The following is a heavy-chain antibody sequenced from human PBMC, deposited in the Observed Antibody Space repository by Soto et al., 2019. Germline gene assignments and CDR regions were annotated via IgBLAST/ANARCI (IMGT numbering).Heavy chain of an antibody. J-gene: IGHJ4*02. CDR1: GASIFSSTW. V-gene: IGHV4-4*02. CDR2: VYHSGST. CDR3: ARSLVGALDY. Sequence: SETLSLTCAVSGASIFSSTWWSWVRQPPGKGLEWIGEVYHSGSTNYNPSLKSRVTISVDKSKNQLPLKVNSVTAADTAVYYCARSLVGALDYQGQGSLFTVSS. D-gene: IGHD1-26*01.